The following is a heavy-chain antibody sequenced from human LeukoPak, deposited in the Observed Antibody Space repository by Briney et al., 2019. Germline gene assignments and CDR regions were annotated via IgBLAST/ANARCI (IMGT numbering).Heavy chain of an antibody. D-gene: IGHD6-19*01. J-gene: IGHJ4*02. CDR2: FDPEDGET. CDR1: GYTLTELS. V-gene: IGHV1-24*01. CDR3: ARGGPNRSGWTLDY. Sequence: ASVKVSCKVSGYTLTELSMHWVRQAPGKGLEWMGGFDPEDGETIYAQKFQGRVIITRDTSASTAYMEVSSLRPEDTAVFFCARGGPNRSGWTLDYWGQGTLVTVSS.